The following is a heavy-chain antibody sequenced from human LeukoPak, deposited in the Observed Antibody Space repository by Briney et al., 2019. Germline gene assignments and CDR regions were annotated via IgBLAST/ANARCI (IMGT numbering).Heavy chain of an antibody. D-gene: IGHD3-22*01. J-gene: IGHJ1*01. CDR1: GFTFSSYW. V-gene: IGHV3-74*01. CDR2: IKIDGST. CDR3: ARAPSEIGGYYPEYFRH. Sequence: GGSLRLSCAASGFTFSSYWMHWVRQAPGKGLVWVSRIKIDGSTNYADSVKGRFTISRDNAKNTLSLQMNSLRAEDTGVYYCARAPSEIGGYYPEYFRHWGQGTLVTVSS.